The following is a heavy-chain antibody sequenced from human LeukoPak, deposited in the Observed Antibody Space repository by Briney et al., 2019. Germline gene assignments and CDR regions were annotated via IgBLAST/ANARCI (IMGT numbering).Heavy chain of an antibody. CDR2: IKQDGSEK. V-gene: IGHV3-7*01. J-gene: IGHJ4*02. Sequence: GGSLRLSCAASGFTFNNYWMSWVRQAPGKGLEWVTNIKQDGSEKKYVDSVKGRFTISRDNAKNSLFLQMNSLRAEDTAVYYCARPKWKAVAGNGYWGQGTLVTVSS. CDR1: GFTFNNYW. D-gene: IGHD6-19*01. CDR3: ARPKWKAVAGNGY.